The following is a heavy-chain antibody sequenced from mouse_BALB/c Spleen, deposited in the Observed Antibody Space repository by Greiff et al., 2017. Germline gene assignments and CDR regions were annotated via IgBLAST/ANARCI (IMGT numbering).Heavy chain of an antibody. Sequence: QVQLQQPGAELVKPGASVKLSCKASGYTFTSYWMHWVKQRPGQGLEWIGEINPSNGRTNYNEKFKSKATLTVDKSSSTAYMQLSSLTSEDSAVYYCARHYYGSSYFDYWGQGTTLTVSS. V-gene: IGHV1S81*02. CDR1: GYTFTSYW. J-gene: IGHJ2*01. CDR2: INPSNGRT. CDR3: ARHYYGSSYFDY. D-gene: IGHD1-1*01.